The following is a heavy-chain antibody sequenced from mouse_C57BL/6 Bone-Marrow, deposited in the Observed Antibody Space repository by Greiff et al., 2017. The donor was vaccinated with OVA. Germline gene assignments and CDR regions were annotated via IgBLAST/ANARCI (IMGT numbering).Heavy chain of an antibody. CDR3: ARNDYYGSSHYYYAMDY. V-gene: IGHV1-82*01. CDR2: IYPGDGDT. Sequence: QVQLQQSGPELVKPGASVKISCKASGYAFSSSWMNWVKQRPGKGLEWIGRIYPGDGDTNYNGKFKGKATLTADKSSSTAYMQLSSLTSEDSAVYFCARNDYYGSSHYYYAMDYWGQGTSVTVSS. D-gene: IGHD1-1*01. J-gene: IGHJ4*01. CDR1: GYAFSSSW.